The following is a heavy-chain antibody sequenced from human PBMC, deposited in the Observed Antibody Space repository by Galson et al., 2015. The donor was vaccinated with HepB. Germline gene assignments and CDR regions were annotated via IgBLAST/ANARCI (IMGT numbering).Heavy chain of an antibody. Sequence: SLRLSCAASGFTFTTYGMSWVRQAPGKGLEWVSSIDSSGGTTYYADSVEGRFTISRDNFKNTVDVQMNSLRAEDTAIYYCARGGRMPFKNYFYGLDVWGQGTTVTVSS. D-gene: IGHD2-15*01. V-gene: IGHV3-23*01. J-gene: IGHJ6*02. CDR3: ARGGRMPFKNYFYGLDV. CDR2: IDSSGGTT. CDR1: GFTFTTYG.